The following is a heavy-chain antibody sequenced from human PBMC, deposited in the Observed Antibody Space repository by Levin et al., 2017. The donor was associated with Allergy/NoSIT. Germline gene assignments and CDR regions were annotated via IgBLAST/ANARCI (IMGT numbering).Heavy chain of an antibody. CDR3: ASDFHYDNGMDV. D-gene: IGHD3/OR15-3a*01. CDR2: IYPGDSDT. CDR1: GYSFISYW. J-gene: IGHJ6*02. Sequence: GGSLRLSCKGSGYSFISYWIAWVRQTPGKGLEWMGSIYPGDSDTKYSPPFLGQVTTSVDKSISTAYFQWHSLKASDTATYYCASDFHYDNGMDVWGQGTTVTVSS. V-gene: IGHV5-51*01.